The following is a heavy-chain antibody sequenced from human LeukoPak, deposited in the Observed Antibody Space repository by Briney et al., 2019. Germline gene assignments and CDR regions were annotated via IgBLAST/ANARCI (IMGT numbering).Heavy chain of an antibody. J-gene: IGHJ5*02. V-gene: IGHV4-59*10. CDR3: ARGDGYSSRWFEN. D-gene: IGHD6-13*01. CDR1: GGSFSGYY. CDR2: MYINGRA. Sequence: PSETLSLTCAVYGGSFSGYYWSWIRQPAGKGLEWIGCMYINGRANYNPSLKSRVTMSVDTAKNQFSLKLSSVTAADTAVYYCARGDGYSSRWFENWGQGTLVTVSS.